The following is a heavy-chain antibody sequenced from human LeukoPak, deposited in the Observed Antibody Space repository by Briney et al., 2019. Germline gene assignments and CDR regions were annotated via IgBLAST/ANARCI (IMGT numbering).Heavy chain of an antibody. Sequence: ASVKVSCKASGYTFTSYGISWVRQAPGQGLEWMGWISAYNGNTNYAQKLQGRVTMTTDTSTSTAYMELRSLRSDDTAVYYCANFGKATYYYDSSGYYMDYWGQGTLVTVSS. CDR3: ANFGKATYYYDSSGYYMDY. V-gene: IGHV1-18*01. J-gene: IGHJ4*02. D-gene: IGHD3-22*01. CDR2: ISAYNGNT. CDR1: GYTFTSYG.